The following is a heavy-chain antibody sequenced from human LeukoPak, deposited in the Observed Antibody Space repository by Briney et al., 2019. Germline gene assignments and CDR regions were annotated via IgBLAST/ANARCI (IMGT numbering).Heavy chain of an antibody. D-gene: IGHD3-10*01. CDR1: GFTFSSYS. J-gene: IGHJ6*02. CDR2: ISSSSSYI. Sequence: GGSLRLSCAASGFTFSSYSMNWVRQAPGKGLEWVSSISSSSSYIYYADSVKGRFTISRDNAKNSLYLQMNSLRAEDTAVYYCARLWVVRGVRTYYYYGMDVWGQGPRSPSP. V-gene: IGHV3-21*01. CDR3: ARLWVVRGVRTYYYYGMDV.